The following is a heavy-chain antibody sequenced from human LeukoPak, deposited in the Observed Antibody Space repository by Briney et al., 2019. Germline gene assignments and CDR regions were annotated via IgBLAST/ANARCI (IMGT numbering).Heavy chain of an antibody. D-gene: IGHD5-12*01. V-gene: IGHV1-69*04. CDR3: ARVDIVAAIETSWYFDY. CDR2: TTPILGIT. CDR1: GGTFSSYV. J-gene: IGHJ4*02. Sequence: GAPVKVSCKASGGTFSSYVISWVRQAPGQGLEWMGRTTPILGITNYAQNFKGRVTITADKSTSTAYMELSSLRSEDTAVYYCARVDIVAAIETSWYFDYWGQGTLVTVSS.